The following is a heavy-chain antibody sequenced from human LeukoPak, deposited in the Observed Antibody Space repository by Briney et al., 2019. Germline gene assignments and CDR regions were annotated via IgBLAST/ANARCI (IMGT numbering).Heavy chain of an antibody. CDR3: AKDSSGYYKPIDY. CDR2: ISGSGSGT. D-gene: IGHD3-22*01. V-gene: IGHV3-23*01. CDR1: GFTFSSYN. J-gene: IGHJ4*02. Sequence: GGSLRLSCAASGFTFSSYNMKWVRQAPGKGLEWVSAISGSGSGTYYADSVKGRFSISRDNSKDTLYLQMNSLRAEDTAVYYCAKDSSGYYKPIDYWGQGTLVTVSS.